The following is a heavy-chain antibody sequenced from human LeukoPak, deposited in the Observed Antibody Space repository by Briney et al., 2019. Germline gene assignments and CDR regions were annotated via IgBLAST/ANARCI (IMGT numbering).Heavy chain of an antibody. D-gene: IGHD3-10*01. CDR3: ATNLLGLWFGDMSHPP. V-gene: IGHV1-24*01. CDR2: FDPEEGET. J-gene: IGHJ4*02. CDR1: GYTLTELS. Sequence: ASAKVSCKVSGYTLTELSMHWVRQAPGKGLEWMGGFDPEEGETIYAQKFQGRVTMTEDTSTDTAYMELSSLRSEDTAVYYCATNLLGLWFGDMSHPPWGQGTLVTVSS.